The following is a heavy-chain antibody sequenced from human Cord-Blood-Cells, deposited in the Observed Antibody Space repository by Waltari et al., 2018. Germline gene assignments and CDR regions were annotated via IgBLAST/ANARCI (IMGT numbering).Heavy chain of an antibody. J-gene: IGHJ3*02. CDR1: GYTFTGYY. D-gene: IGHD2-21*01. CDR2: INPNNGGT. CDR3: ATSSYCGGDCYPSGDAFDI. V-gene: IGHV1-2*02. Sequence: GAEVKKPGASVKVSCKASGYTFTGYYMHWVRQAPGQGLEWMGWINPNNGGTNYAQKFQGRVTMTRDTSINTAYMELSRLRSDDTAVYYCATSSYCGGDCYPSGDAFDIWGQGTMVTVSS.